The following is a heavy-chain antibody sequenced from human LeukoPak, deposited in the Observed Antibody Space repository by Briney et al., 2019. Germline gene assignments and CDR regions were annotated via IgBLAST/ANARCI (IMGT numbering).Heavy chain of an antibody. V-gene: IGHV1-18*01. D-gene: IGHD2-15*01. CDR1: GYTFTSYG. CDR3: ARLYCSGGSCYYYYYMDV. Sequence: ASVTVSCKASGYTFTSYGISWVRQAPEQGLEWMGWISAYNGNTNYAQKLQGRVTMTTDTSTSTAYMELRSLRSDDTAVYYCARLYCSGGSCYYYYYMDVWGKGTTVTVSS. CDR2: ISAYNGNT. J-gene: IGHJ6*03.